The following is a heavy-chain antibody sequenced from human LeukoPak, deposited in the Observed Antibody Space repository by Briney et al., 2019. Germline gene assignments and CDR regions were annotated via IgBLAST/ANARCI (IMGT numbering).Heavy chain of an antibody. J-gene: IGHJ6*03. CDR2: TSYSGST. V-gene: IGHV4-59*01. Sequence: SETLSLTCTVSGGSINNYYWSWIRQPPGKGLEWIGYTSYSGSTNYNPSLKSRVTISVDTSKNQFSLKLSSVTAADTAVYYCARAEYQLLNYYYYYYMDVWGKGTTVTVSS. CDR3: ARAEYQLLNYYYYYYMDV. D-gene: IGHD2-2*01. CDR1: GGSINNYY.